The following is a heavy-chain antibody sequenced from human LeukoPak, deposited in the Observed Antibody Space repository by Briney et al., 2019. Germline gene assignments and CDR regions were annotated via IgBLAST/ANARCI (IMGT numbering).Heavy chain of an antibody. V-gene: IGHV1-2*02. CDR1: GYTFTGYY. D-gene: IGHD5-12*01. J-gene: IGHJ6*02. Sequence: ASVKVSCKASGYTFTGYYMHWVRQAPGQGLEWMGWINPNSGGTNYAQKFQGRVTKTRDTSISTAYMELSRLRSDDTAVYYCARDADIVATIDYYYYGMDVWGQGTTVTVSS. CDR2: INPNSGGT. CDR3: ARDADIVATIDYYYYGMDV.